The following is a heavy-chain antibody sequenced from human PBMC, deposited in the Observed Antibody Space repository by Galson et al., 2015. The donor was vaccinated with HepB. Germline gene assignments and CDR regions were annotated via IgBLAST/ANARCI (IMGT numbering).Heavy chain of an antibody. CDR1: GFTFSPYA. V-gene: IGHV3-23*01. J-gene: IGHJ4*02. CDR2: FSGPLATT. D-gene: IGHD2-21*02. CDR3: AKATRGTCSGADCYYFDS. Sequence: SLRLSCAASGFTFSPYAMSWVRQTPGKGLEWVATFSGPLATTYHADSVKGRFTISRDNSKNTLSLQMDGLRAEDTAIYYCAKATRGTCSGADCYYFDSWGQGTLVTVSS.